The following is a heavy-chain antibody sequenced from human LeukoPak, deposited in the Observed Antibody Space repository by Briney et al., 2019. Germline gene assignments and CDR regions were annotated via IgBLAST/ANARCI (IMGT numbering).Heavy chain of an antibody. CDR1: GYTFTSYD. J-gene: IGHJ6*03. V-gene: IGHV1-8*01. CDR3: ARGTLGSPIPYYYYMDV. Sequence: GASVKVSCKASGYTFTSYDINWVRQATGQGLEWMGWMNPNSGNTGYAQKFQGRVTMTRNTSISTAYMELSSLRSEDTAVYYCARGTLGSPIPYYYYMDVWGKGTTVTVSS. CDR2: MNPNSGNT. D-gene: IGHD3-10*01.